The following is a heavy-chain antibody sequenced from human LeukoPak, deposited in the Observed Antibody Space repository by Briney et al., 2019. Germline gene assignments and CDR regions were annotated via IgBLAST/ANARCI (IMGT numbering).Heavy chain of an antibody. CDR2: ISVYSGNT. D-gene: IGHD3-16*01. CDR3: AREGSYGPIDY. CDR1: GYAFTTYG. V-gene: IGHV1-18*01. J-gene: IGHJ4*02. Sequence: ASVKVSCKASGYAFTTYGISWVRQAPGQGLEWMGWISVYSGNTNYAQKFQGRVTMTTDRSTSTAYMELRSLRSDDTAVYYCAREGSYGPIDYWGPGTLVTVSS.